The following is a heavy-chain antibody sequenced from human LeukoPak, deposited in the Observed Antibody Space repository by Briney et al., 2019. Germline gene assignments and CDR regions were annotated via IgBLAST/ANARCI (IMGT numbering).Heavy chain of an antibody. V-gene: IGHV3-53*05. J-gene: IGHJ4*02. Sequence: GGSLRLSCAASGFTVSSNYMSWVRQAPGKGLEWVSVIYSGGSTYYADSVKGRFTISRDNSWNTLYLQMNSLRAEDTAVYYCAKDPGCSSTSCYRGYYFDYWGQGTLVTVSS. CDR2: IYSGGST. D-gene: IGHD2-2*02. CDR1: GFTVSSNY. CDR3: AKDPGCSSTSCYRGYYFDY.